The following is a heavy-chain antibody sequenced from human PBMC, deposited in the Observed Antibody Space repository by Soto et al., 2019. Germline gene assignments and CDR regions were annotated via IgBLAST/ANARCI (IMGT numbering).Heavy chain of an antibody. V-gene: IGHV1-18*01. Sequence: GASVKLSCKASGYTFTSSGISWVRQAPAQGIEWMGWISAYNGNTNYAQKLQGRVTMTTDTSTSTAYMELRSLRSDDTAGHYCARDRKVDYYDSSGYYHWG. CDR2: ISAYNGNT. J-gene: IGHJ1*01. D-gene: IGHD3-22*01. CDR3: ARDRKVDYYDSSGYYH. CDR1: GYTFTSSG.